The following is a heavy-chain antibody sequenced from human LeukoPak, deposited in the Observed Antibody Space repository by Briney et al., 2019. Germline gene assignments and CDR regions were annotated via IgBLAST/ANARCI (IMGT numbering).Heavy chain of an antibody. CDR1: GFTFSSYS. J-gene: IGHJ4*02. D-gene: IGHD3-22*01. CDR3: ARDYYDSSSSPFDY. CDR2: ISSTTTTI. Sequence: GGSLRLSCAASGFTFSSYSMNWVRQAPGKGLEWVSYISSTTTTIYYADSVKGRFTISRDNANNSLHLQMNSLRAEDTAVYYCARDYYDSSSSPFDYWGQGTLVTVSS. V-gene: IGHV3-48*01.